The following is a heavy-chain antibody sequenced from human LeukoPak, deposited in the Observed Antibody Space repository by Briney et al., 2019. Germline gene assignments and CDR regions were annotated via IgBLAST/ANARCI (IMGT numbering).Heavy chain of an antibody. CDR1: GGSISSYY. Sequence: KPSETLSLTCTVSGGSISSYYWSWIRQPPGRGLEWIGYIYYSGSTNYNPSLKSRVTISVDTSKNQFSLKLSSVTAADTAVYYCARVPEDYYYYMDVWGKGTTVTVPS. V-gene: IGHV4-59*01. CDR3: ARVPEDYYYYMDV. J-gene: IGHJ6*03. CDR2: IYYSGST.